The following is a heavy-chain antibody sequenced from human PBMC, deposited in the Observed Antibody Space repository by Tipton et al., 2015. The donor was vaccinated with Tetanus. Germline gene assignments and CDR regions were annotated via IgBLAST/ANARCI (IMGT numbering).Heavy chain of an antibody. D-gene: IGHD3-10*01. Sequence: TLSLTCAVSGGSISNGDYYWAWIRQPPGKGLEWIGSIYFSGTTYYNPSLESRVTMSVDTSNNQFSMHLNSVTAADTAVYYCTSRDADFYGSGLYKDFWGKGTTVAVSS. CDR3: TSRDADFYGSGLYKDF. CDR1: GGSISNGDYY. V-gene: IGHV4-39*01. J-gene: IGHJ6*03. CDR2: IYFSGTT.